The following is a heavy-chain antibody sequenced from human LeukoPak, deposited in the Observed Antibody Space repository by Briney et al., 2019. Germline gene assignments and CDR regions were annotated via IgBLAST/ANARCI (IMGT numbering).Heavy chain of an antibody. Sequence: SETLSLTCTVSGGSISSGSYYWSWIRQPPGKGLEWIGSIYYSGSTYYNPSLKSRVTISVDTSKNQFSLKLSSVTAADTAVYYCARHLDTAMVFDYWGQGTLVTVSS. CDR3: ARHLDTAMVFDY. D-gene: IGHD5-18*01. J-gene: IGHJ4*02. V-gene: IGHV4-39*01. CDR2: IYYSGST. CDR1: GGSISSGSYY.